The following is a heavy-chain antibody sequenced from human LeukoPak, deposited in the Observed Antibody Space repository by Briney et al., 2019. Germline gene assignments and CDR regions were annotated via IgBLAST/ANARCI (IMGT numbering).Heavy chain of an antibody. CDR2: ISGSGGST. CDR1: GFTFSSYA. D-gene: IGHD6-19*01. V-gene: IGHV3-23*01. Sequence: GGSLRLSCAASGFTFSSYAMSWVRQAPGRGLEWVSAISGSGGSTYCADSVKGRFTISRDNSKNTLYLQMNRLRAEDTAVYYCVSPKYSSAWFFDYWGQGTLVTASS. J-gene: IGHJ4*02. CDR3: VSPKYSSAWFFDY.